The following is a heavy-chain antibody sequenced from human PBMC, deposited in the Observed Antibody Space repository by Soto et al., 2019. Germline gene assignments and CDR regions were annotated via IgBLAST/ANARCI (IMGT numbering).Heavy chain of an antibody. CDR1: GGSISSSSYY. CDR2: IYYSGST. J-gene: IGHJ3*02. V-gene: IGHV4-39*01. Sequence: QLQLQESGPGLVKPSETLSLTCTVSGGSISSSSYYWGWIRQPPGKGLEWIGSIYYSGSTYYNPSLKSRVTISVDTSKNQFSLKLSSVTAADTAVYYCTYDSSGYWKGRGAFDIWGQGTMVTVSS. D-gene: IGHD3-22*01. CDR3: TYDSSGYWKGRGAFDI.